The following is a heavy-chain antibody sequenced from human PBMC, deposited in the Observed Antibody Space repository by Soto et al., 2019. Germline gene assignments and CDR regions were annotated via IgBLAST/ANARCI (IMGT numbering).Heavy chain of an antibody. CDR3: ARDLESGYSNYYYYMDV. D-gene: IGHD5-12*01. CDR2: TYFRSRWYN. J-gene: IGHJ6*03. V-gene: IGHV6-1*01. CDR1: GDSVSSNTAA. Sequence: QVQLQQSGPGLEKPSQTLSLTCAISGDSVSSNTAAWHWIRQSPSRGLEWLGRTYFRSRWYNDYAVSVKSRITINADTSKNQFSLHLNSVSPEDTAVYYCARDLESGYSNYYYYMDVWGKGTTVTVSS.